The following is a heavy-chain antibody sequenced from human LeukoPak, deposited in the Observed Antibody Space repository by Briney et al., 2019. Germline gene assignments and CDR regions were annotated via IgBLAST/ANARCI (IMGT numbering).Heavy chain of an antibody. V-gene: IGHV1-8*02. CDR3: ARGRGSSPGALNY. CDR1: GGTFSSYA. J-gene: IGHJ4*02. Sequence: VKVSCKASGGTFSSYAISWVRQATGQGLEWMGWMNPHSGNTGYAQKFLGRVTMTRNTSVSTAYMELSSLTSEDTAVYYCARGRGSSPGALNYWGQGALVTVSS. D-gene: IGHD3-16*01. CDR2: MNPHSGNT.